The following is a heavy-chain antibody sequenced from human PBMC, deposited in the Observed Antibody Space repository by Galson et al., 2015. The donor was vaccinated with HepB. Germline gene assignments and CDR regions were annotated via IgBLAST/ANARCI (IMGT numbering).Heavy chain of an antibody. CDR1: GGIFSSYA. CDR3: ARVSPTMTAIGELDY. D-gene: IGHD4-17*01. V-gene: IGHV1-69*06. J-gene: IGHJ4*02. Sequence: SVKVSCKASGGIFSSYAINWVRQAPVQGLEWMGGIIPIYGTTNYAQKFQGRVTITADKSTSTAYMELTSLRSEDTGVYYCARVSPTMTAIGELDYWGQGTLVTVSS. CDR2: IIPIYGTT.